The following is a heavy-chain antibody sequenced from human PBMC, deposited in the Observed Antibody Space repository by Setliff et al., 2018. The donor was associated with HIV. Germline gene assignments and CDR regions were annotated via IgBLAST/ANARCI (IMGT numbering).Heavy chain of an antibody. Sequence: SETLSLTCAVYGGSFSGYYWSWIRQPPGKGLEWIGEIDHRGSTNYNPSLKSRVTISVDTSKNQFSLNLNSVTPADTDVYYCARVGSYLTMDVWGKGTTVTVSS. CDR1: GGSFSGYY. CDR3: ARVGSYLTMDV. CDR2: IDHRGST. J-gene: IGHJ6*03. D-gene: IGHD5-18*01. V-gene: IGHV4-34*01.